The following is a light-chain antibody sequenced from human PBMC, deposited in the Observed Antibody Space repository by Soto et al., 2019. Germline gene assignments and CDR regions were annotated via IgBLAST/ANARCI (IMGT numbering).Light chain of an antibody. Sequence: MQWTQSPSPLSGSVGERVPTTCRASQGVRSYLDWFPQRQGKAPKLXIFGASPLQNGVRARFSGGGVGAGCTRTIASPQLEDVATGYCHQVYTCPRTFRQGTKVDIK. J-gene: IGKJ1*01. CDR3: HQVYTCPRT. CDR2: GAS. CDR1: QGVRSY. V-gene: IGKV1-9*01.